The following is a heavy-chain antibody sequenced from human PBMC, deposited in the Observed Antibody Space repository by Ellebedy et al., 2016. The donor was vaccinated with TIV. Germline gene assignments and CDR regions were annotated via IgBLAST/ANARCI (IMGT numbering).Heavy chain of an antibody. Sequence: PGGSLRLSCAASGFTFSSYTMHWVRQAPGKGLEWVAVISNDGSNKYDADSVKGRFTISRDNAKDSLYLQMNSLRAEDTAVYYCARVIQAGYSGYHFDYWGQGILVTVSS. CDR3: ARVIQAGYSGYHFDY. CDR2: ISNDGSNK. CDR1: GFTFSSYT. J-gene: IGHJ4*02. D-gene: IGHD5-12*01. V-gene: IGHV3-30-3*01.